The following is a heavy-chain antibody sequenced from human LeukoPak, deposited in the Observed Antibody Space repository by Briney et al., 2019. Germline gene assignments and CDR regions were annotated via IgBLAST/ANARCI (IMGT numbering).Heavy chain of an antibody. D-gene: IGHD4-17*01. CDR3: AKGGMTTVTTDAFDI. Sequence: RPGGSLRLSCAASGFTFANYAMIWVRQAPGKGLEWVSGISGRGVTTYFADSVEGRFTISRDNSKFTLYLQMNSLRAEDTAVYYCAKGGMTTVTTDAFDIWGQGTMVTVSS. CDR2: ISGRGVTT. V-gene: IGHV3-23*01. CDR1: GFTFANYA. J-gene: IGHJ3*02.